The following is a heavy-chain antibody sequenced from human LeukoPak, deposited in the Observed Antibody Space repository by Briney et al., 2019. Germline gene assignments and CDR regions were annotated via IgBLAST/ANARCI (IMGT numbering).Heavy chain of an antibody. CDR2: IYYSGST. CDR3: ARHGRSPN. V-gene: IGHV4-39*01. Sequence: SETLSLTCTVSGGSISSSIYYWGWIRQPPGKGLEWIGSIYYSGSTYYNPSLKSRVTISVDTSKNQFSLKLSSVTAADTAVYYCARHGRSPNWGQGTLVAVSS. D-gene: IGHD3-3*01. J-gene: IGHJ4*02. CDR1: GGSISSSIYY.